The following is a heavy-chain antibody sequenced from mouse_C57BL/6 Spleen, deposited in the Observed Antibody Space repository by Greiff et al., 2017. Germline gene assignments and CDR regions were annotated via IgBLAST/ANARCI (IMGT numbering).Heavy chain of an antibody. J-gene: IGHJ4*01. CDR3: ARERRGYYAMDY. V-gene: IGHV5-17*01. CDR1: GFTFSDYG. CDR2: ISSGSSTI. Sequence: EVKLMESGGGLVKPGGSLKLSCAASGFTFSDYGMHWVRQAPEKGLEWVAYISSGSSTIYYADTVKGRFTISRDNAKNNLFLQMTRLRSEDTAMCYCARERRGYYAMDYWGQGTSVTVSS.